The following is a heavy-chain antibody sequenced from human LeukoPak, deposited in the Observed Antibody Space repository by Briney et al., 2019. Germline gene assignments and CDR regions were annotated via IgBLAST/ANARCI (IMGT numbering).Heavy chain of an antibody. V-gene: IGHV4-59*01. CDR3: ARIDFRDGYNLGFDY. J-gene: IGHJ4*02. CDR2: IYYSGST. CDR1: GGSIRSYF. D-gene: IGHD5-24*01. Sequence: PSETLSLTCTVSGGSIRSYFWSWIRQPPGKGLEWIGYIYYSGSTNYNPSLKSRVTISVDTSKNQISLKVTSVTAADTAVYYCARIDFRDGYNLGFDYWGQGTLVTVSS.